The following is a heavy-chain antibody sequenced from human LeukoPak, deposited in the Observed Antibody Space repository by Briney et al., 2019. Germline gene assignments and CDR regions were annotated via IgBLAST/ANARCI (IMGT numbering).Heavy chain of an antibody. Sequence: PSETLSLTCTVSGGSISSSSYYWGWIRQPPGKGLEWIGSIYYSGSTYYNPSLKCRVTISVDTSKNQFSLKLSSVTAADTAVYYCARLGGYSYGYPTHWGQGTLVTVSS. CDR1: GGSISSSSYY. J-gene: IGHJ4*02. D-gene: IGHD5-18*01. V-gene: IGHV4-39*01. CDR2: IYYSGST. CDR3: ARLGGYSYGYPTH.